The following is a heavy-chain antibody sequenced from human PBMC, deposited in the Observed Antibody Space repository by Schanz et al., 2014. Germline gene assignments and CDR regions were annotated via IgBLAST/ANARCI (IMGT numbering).Heavy chain of an antibody. CDR1: GFTFDDFG. CDR3: AKQFLSYYFYGMDV. V-gene: IGHV3-9*01. J-gene: IGHJ6*02. CDR2: ISWNSVSI. Sequence: EVYLVESGGDLVQPGKSLRLSCAASGFTFDDFGMHWVRQAPGKALEWVSGISWNSVSIGYADSVKGRFTISRDNSKNTVYLQMDSLRPEDTAVYYCAKQFLSYYFYGMDVWGQGTTVSVSS.